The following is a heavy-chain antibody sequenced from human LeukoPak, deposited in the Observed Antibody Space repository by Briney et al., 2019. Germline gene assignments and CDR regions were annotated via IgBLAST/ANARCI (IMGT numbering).Heavy chain of an antibody. CDR2: IRSNSDGGTI. J-gene: IGHJ6*02. Sequence: PGGSLRLSCATSGFSFSNAWMNWVRQAPGKGLEWVGRIRSNSDGGTIDYAASVKGRFTISRDDSKSTLYLQMNSLKIEDTAVYYCTTDEDWNYARKDVWGQGATVIVSS. CDR3: TTDEDWNYARKDV. CDR1: GFSFSNAW. D-gene: IGHD1-7*01. V-gene: IGHV3-15*07.